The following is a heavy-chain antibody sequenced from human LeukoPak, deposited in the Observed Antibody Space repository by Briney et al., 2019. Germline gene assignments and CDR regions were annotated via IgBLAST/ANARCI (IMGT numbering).Heavy chain of an antibody. CDR3: AKDTNRYSSGWYDY. CDR1: GFTISSYR. Sequence: GGSLRLSCAASGFTISSYRMNWVRQAPGKGLEWVAVISYDGSNKYYADSVKGRFTISRDNSKNTLYLQMNSLRAEDTAVYYCAKDTNRYSSGWYDYWGQGTLVTVSS. D-gene: IGHD6-19*01. V-gene: IGHV3-30*18. J-gene: IGHJ4*02. CDR2: ISYDGSNK.